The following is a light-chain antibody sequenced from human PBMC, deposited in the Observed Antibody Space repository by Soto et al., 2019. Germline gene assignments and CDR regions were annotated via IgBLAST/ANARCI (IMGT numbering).Light chain of an antibody. J-gene: IGLJ1*01. CDR3: TAFPASRVYL. CDR1: SNDLGSYGC. Sequence: QSVLTKPTSVSRNPGQSMTIFCPGNSNDLGSYGCGWWSHLHPGIAPRLLIHGVHNRSPGIAGRFSASKSGITASLTISGLLVEDEADYSCTAFPASRVYLFGPGTQVTVL. CDR2: GVH. V-gene: IGLV2-14*01.